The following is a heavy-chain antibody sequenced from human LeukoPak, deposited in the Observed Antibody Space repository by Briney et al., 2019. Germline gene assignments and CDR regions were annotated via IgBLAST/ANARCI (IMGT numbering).Heavy chain of an antibody. CDR2: ISGSGGST. Sequence: PGGSLRLSCAASGFTFSSYGMSWVRQAPGKGLEWVSAISGSGGSTYYADSVKGRFTISRDNSKNTLYLQMNSLRAEDTAVYYCAKALRVIWFGEFSFSTRDDYWGQGTLVTVSS. CDR1: GFTFSSYG. V-gene: IGHV3-23*01. J-gene: IGHJ4*02. D-gene: IGHD3-10*01. CDR3: AKALRVIWFGEFSFSTRDDY.